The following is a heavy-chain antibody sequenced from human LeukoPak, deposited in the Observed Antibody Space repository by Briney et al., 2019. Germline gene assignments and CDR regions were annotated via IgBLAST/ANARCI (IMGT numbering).Heavy chain of an antibody. CDR1: GGSISSYY. CDR2: IYYSGST. Sequence: SETLSLTCTVSGGSISSYYWSWIRQPPGKGLEWIGYIYYSGSTNYNPSLKSRVTISVDTSKNQFSLKLSSVTAADTAAYYCARARRRNYGAPDYWGQGTLVTVSS. D-gene: IGHD4-17*01. J-gene: IGHJ4*02. V-gene: IGHV4-59*01. CDR3: ARARRRNYGAPDY.